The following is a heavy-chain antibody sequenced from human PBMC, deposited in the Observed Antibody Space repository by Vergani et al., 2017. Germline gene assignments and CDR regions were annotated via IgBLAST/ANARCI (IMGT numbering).Heavy chain of an antibody. CDR1: GCSISSYY. Sequence: QVQLQESGPGLVKPSETLSLTCTVSGCSISSYYWSWIRQPAGKGLEWIGRIYTSGSTNYNASLKSRVTISVDTSQNQFSLKLSSVTAADTAVYYCARDRLRYFDHFDYWGQGPLVTVSS. J-gene: IGHJ4*02. V-gene: IGHV4-4*07. CDR2: IYTSGST. CDR3: ARDRLRYFDHFDY. D-gene: IGHD3-9*01.